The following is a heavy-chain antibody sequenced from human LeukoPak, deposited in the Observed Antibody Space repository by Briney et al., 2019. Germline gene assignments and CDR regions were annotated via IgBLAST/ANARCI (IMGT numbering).Heavy chain of an antibody. V-gene: IGHV4-34*01. CDR1: GGSFSGYY. CDR3: ARRAGYCSSTSCYPFDY. D-gene: IGHD2-2*01. Sequence: PSETLSLTCAVYGGSFSGYYWSWIRQPPGKGLEWIGEINHSGSTNYNPSLKSRVTISVDTSKNQSSLKLSSVTAADTAVYYCARRAGYCSSTSCYPFDYWGQGTLVTVSS. J-gene: IGHJ4*02. CDR2: INHSGST.